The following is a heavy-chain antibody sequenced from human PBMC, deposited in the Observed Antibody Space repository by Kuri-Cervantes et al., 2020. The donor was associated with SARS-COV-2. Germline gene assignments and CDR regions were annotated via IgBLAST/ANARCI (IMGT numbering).Heavy chain of an antibody. D-gene: IGHD6-19*01. CDR3: ARADGSGWYYFDY. Sequence: ASVKVSCKASGYTFTSYGISWVRQAPGQGLEWMGWINTNTGNPTYGQGFTGRFVFSLDTSVSTAYLEISSLEAEDTAVYYCARADGSGWYYFDYWGQGVLVTVSS. CDR2: INTNTGNP. V-gene: IGHV7-4-1*02. J-gene: IGHJ4*02. CDR1: GYTFTSYG.